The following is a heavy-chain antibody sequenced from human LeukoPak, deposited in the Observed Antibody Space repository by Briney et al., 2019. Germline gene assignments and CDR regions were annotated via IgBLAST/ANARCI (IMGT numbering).Heavy chain of an antibody. Sequence: GGSLRLSCAASGFTFDDYAMAWVGHAPGKGLEWVSGISWNSGRIAYADSVKGRLNNYRDKAKNSLYMKMKGLRAKDTALYYCAKCAGVMFGEFGYWGQGTLVTVSS. CDR3: AKCAGVMFGEFGY. CDR1: GFTFDDYA. CDR2: ISWNSGRI. J-gene: IGHJ4*02. D-gene: IGHD3-10*02. V-gene: IGHV3-9*01.